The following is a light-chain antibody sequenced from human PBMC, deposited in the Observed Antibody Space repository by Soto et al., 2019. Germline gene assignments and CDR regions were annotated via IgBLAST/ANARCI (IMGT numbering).Light chain of an antibody. V-gene: IGKV3-11*01. Sequence: EIVLTQSPATLSLSPGERATLSCRASQSVSSYLAWYQQTPGQAPRLLIYDASNRATGIPARFSGSGSGTDFTLTISSLEPEDFAVYYCHQRSNWPPFTFGPGTKLDIK. CDR1: QSVSSY. J-gene: IGKJ3*01. CDR2: DAS. CDR3: HQRSNWPPFT.